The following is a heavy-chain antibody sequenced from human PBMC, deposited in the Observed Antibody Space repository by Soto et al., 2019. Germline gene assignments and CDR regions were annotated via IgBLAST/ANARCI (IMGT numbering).Heavy chain of an antibody. V-gene: IGHV3-33*01. CDR1: GFTFSSYG. CDR3: ARDLGYGDELVFDY. Sequence: QVQLVESGGGVVQPGRSLRLSCAASGFTFSSYGMHWVRQAPGKGLEWVAVIWYDGSNKYYADSVKGRFTIFRDNSKNTLYLQMNSLRAEDTAVYYCARDLGYGDELVFDYWGQGTLVTVSS. J-gene: IGHJ4*02. CDR2: IWYDGSNK. D-gene: IGHD4-17*01.